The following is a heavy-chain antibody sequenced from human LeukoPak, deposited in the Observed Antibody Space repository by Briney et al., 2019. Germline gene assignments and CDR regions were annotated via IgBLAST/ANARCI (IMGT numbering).Heavy chain of an antibody. CDR3: AKILSGTYSFDL. CDR2: ISGNSVTI. V-gene: IGHV3-23*01. Sequence: GGSLRLSCTASGPTVSTYPMTWVRQSPGQGLEWVSAISGNSVTIYYADSVKGRFTISRDNSKNTLYLQMYSLRAEDTAVYYCAKILSGTYSFDLWGQGTLVTVSS. J-gene: IGHJ4*02. CDR1: GPTVSTYP. D-gene: IGHD1-26*01.